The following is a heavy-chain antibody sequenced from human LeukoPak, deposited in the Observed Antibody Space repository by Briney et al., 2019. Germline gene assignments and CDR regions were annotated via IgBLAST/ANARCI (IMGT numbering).Heavy chain of an antibody. V-gene: IGHV3-23*01. J-gene: IGHJ6*02. CDR1: GFTFSSYA. CDR2: ISGSGGST. D-gene: IGHD2-2*01. Sequence: PGGSLRLSCAASGFTFSSYAMSWVRQAPGKGLEWVSAISGSGGSTYYADSVKGRFTISRDNSKNTLYLQMNRLRAEDTAVYYCAKKYCSSTSCYYYYYYGMDVWGQGTTVTVSS. CDR3: AKKYCSSTSCYYYYYYGMDV.